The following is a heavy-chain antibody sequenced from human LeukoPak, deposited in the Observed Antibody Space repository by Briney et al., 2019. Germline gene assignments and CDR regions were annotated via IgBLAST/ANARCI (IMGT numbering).Heavy chain of an antibody. V-gene: IGHV3-7*01. J-gene: IGHJ4*02. CDR1: GFTFSRYW. CDR2: IKDDGSEK. CDR3: ATGWSHHDY. D-gene: IGHD3-3*01. Sequence: PGGSLRLSCAASGFTFSRYWMTWVRQAPGKGLEWVANIKDDGSEKYSVDSVRGRFTISRDNTKNSLFLEINSLRAEDTAVYYCATGWSHHDYWGQGTLVTVSS.